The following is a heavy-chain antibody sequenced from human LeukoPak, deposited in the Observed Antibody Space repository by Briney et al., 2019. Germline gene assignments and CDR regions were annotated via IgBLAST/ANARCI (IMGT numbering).Heavy chain of an antibody. CDR3: ARVRGRGYNWFDP. CDR2: IYSSGST. V-gene: IGHV4-4*07. Sequence: PSETLSLTCTVSGGSISSYYWSWIRQPAGKGLGWIGRIYSSGSTNYNPSLKSRVTMSVDTSKNQFSLKLNSVTAADTAVYYCARVRGRGYNWFDPWGQGTLVTVSS. J-gene: IGHJ5*02. CDR1: GGSISSYY. D-gene: IGHD3-10*01.